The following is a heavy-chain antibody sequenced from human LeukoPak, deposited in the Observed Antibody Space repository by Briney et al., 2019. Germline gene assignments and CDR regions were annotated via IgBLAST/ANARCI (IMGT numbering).Heavy chain of an antibody. CDR2: ISSRGDT. CDR1: GGSISSYY. V-gene: IGHV4-4*07. J-gene: IGHJ4*02. Sequence: PSETLSLTCTVSGGSISSYYWSWIRQPAGKGLQWIGRISSRGDTNYNPSLKSRVIMSVDTSKNQFSLKLHSLTAADTAVYYCAREYGDFDYWGRGTLVTVSS. D-gene: IGHD4-17*01. CDR3: AREYGDFDY.